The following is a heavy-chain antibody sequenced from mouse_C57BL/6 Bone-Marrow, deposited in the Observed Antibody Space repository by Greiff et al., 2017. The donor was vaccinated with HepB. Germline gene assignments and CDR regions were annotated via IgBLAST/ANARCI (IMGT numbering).Heavy chain of an antibody. D-gene: IGHD1-1*01. V-gene: IGHV1-18*01. CDR3: ARSPIITTVVDYYAMDY. CDR1: GYTFTDYN. J-gene: IGHJ4*01. CDR2: INPNNGGT. Sequence: EVQLQQSGPELVKPGASVKITCKASGYTFTDYNMDWVKQSHGKSLEWIGDINPNNGGTIYNQKFKGKATLTVDKSSSTAYMELRSLTSEDTAVYYCARSPIITTVVDYYAMDYWGQGTSVTVSS.